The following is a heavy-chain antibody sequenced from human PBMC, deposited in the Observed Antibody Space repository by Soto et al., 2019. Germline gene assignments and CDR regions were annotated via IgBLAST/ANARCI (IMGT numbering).Heavy chain of an antibody. J-gene: IGHJ6*02. Sequence: PSETLSLTCAVYGGSFSGYYWSWIRQPPGKGLEWIGEINHSGSTNYNPSLKSRVTISVDTSKNQFSLKLSSVTAADTAVYYCAGVKHDYSNYGGMDVWGHGTTVTVSS. V-gene: IGHV4-34*01. CDR3: AGVKHDYSNYGGMDV. D-gene: IGHD4-4*01. CDR2: INHSGST. CDR1: GGSFSGYY.